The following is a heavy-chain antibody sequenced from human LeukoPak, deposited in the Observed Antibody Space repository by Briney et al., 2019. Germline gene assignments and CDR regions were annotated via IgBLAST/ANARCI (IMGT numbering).Heavy chain of an antibody. Sequence: SETLSLTCTVSGGSISSSSYYWGWIRQPPGKGLEWIGSIYYSGSTYYNPSLKSRVTISVDTSKNQFSLKLSSVTAADTAVYYCARGQGGGGSCWFDPWGQGTLVTVSS. CDR2: IYYSGST. J-gene: IGHJ5*02. D-gene: IGHD3-16*01. CDR3: ARGQGGGGSCWFDP. CDR1: GGSISSSSYY. V-gene: IGHV4-39*07.